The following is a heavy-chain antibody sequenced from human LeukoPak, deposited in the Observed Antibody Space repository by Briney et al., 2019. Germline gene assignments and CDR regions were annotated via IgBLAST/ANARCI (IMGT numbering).Heavy chain of an antibody. Sequence: GGSLRLSCAASGFTFSSYAMSWVRQAPGKGLEWVSAISGSGGSTYYADSVKGRFTISRDNSKNTLYLQMNSLRAEDTAVYYCARVVVVVAAGRWFDPWGQGTLVTVSS. J-gene: IGHJ5*02. CDR3: ARVVVVVAAGRWFDP. V-gene: IGHV3-23*01. CDR2: ISGSGGST. CDR1: GFTFSSYA. D-gene: IGHD2-15*01.